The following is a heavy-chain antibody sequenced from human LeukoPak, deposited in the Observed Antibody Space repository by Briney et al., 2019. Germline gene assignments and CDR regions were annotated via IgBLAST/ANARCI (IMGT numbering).Heavy chain of an antibody. CDR1: GYTFTGYY. Sequence: ASVKVSCKASGYTFTGYYMHWVRQAPGQGLEWMGWINPNSGGTNYAQKFQGRVTKTRDTSISTAYMELSRLGSDDTAVYYCARVWFGEFWGGMDVWGKGTTVTISS. CDR3: ARVWFGEFWGGMDV. D-gene: IGHD3-10*01. V-gene: IGHV1-2*02. J-gene: IGHJ6*03. CDR2: INPNSGGT.